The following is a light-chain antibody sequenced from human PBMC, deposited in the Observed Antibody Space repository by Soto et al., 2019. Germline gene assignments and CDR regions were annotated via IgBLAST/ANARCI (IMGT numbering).Light chain of an antibody. CDR1: QSFSSSY. V-gene: IGKV3-20*01. Sequence: EIVLTQSPGTLSLSPGERATLSCRASQSFSSSYLAWYQQKPGQAPRLLIYGTSTRATGIPDRFSGSGSQTDFTLTISSLQAEDVAVYYCQQYYSTPLTFGGGTKVEIK. CDR2: GTS. J-gene: IGKJ4*01. CDR3: QQYYSTPLT.